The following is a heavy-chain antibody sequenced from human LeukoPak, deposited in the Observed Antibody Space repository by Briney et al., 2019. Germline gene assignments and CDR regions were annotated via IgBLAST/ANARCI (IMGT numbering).Heavy chain of an antibody. J-gene: IGHJ4*02. V-gene: IGHV3-7*01. CDR3: ARDRDSSPPE. CDR1: GFTFTTYW. CDR2: IKQDGSEK. Sequence: GGFLRLSCTASGFTFTTYWMAWVRQTPGKGLEWVANIKQDGSEKYYAESVRGRFTISRDNAKNSLYLQMNSLRAEDTAVYYCARDRDSSPPEWGQGTLVTVSS. D-gene: IGHD2-21*01.